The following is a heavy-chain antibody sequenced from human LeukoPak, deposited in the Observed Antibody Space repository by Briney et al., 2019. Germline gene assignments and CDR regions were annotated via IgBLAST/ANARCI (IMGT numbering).Heavy chain of an antibody. CDR3: ARGGYYGSGNDFRFDP. CDR1: GGSFSGHY. D-gene: IGHD3-10*01. V-gene: IGHV4-34*01. CDR2: INHSGTT. J-gene: IGHJ5*02. Sequence: KASETLSLTCVFYGGSFSGHYWSWIRQPPGKGLEWIGEINHSGTTNYNPSLKSRVTISVETSKNQFSLKLKSVTAADTAVYYCARGGYYGSGNDFRFDPWGQGTLVTVST.